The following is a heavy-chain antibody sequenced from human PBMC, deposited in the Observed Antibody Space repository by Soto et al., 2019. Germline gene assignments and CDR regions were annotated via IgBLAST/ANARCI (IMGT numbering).Heavy chain of an antibody. J-gene: IGHJ4*02. Sequence: ASVKVSCKTSGYTFSSYGINWVRQAPGQRLEWMGWMNAGNGNTKYAQKFQGRVTLTRDTSASTAYMELSSLRTEDTAVYYCACCPHYCITSSHCRLYFDYWGQGTLVTVAS. V-gene: IGHV1-3*01. CDR1: GYTFSSYG. CDR3: ACCPHYCITSSHCRLYFDY. CDR2: MNAGNGNT. D-gene: IGHD3-10*01.